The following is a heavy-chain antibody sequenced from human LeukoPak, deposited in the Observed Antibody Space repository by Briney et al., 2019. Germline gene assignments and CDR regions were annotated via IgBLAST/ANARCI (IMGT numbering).Heavy chain of an antibody. CDR3: ARPSAGYAFDI. CDR1: GYTFTGYY. CDR2: INPNSGGT. V-gene: IGHV1-2*06. D-gene: IGHD3-10*01. J-gene: IGHJ3*02. Sequence: ASVKVSCKASGYTFTGYYMHWVRQAPGQGLEWMGRINPNSGGTNYAQKFRGRVTMTRDTSISTAYMELSRLRSDDTAVYYCARPSAGYAFDIWGQGTMVTVSS.